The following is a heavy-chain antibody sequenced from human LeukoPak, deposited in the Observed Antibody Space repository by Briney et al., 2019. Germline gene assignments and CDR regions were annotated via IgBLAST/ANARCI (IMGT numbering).Heavy chain of an antibody. CDR2: IYPGDSDT. Sequence: GESLKISCKGSGYSFTSYWIGWVRQMPGKGLEWMGIIYPGDSDTRYSPSFQGQVTISADKSISTAYLQWSSLKASDTAMYYCASPTAIYYDSSGYLSWGQGTLVTVSS. CDR3: ASPTAIYYDSSGYLS. D-gene: IGHD3-22*01. CDR1: GYSFTSYW. J-gene: IGHJ4*02. V-gene: IGHV5-51*01.